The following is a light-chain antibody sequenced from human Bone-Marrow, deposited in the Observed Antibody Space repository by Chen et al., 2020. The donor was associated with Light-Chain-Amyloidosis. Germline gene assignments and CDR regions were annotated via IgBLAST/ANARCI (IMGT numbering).Light chain of an antibody. J-gene: IGLJ3*02. Sequence: SYVLTQPSSVSVAPGQTATIACGGNNIGSTSVHWYQQKPGQAALLVVYDDSDRPSGIPERWSGCNAGNTATLTISRVEAEDEADYYCQVWDRSSDRPVFGGGTKLTVL. CDR3: QVWDRSSDRPV. V-gene: IGLV3-21*02. CDR2: DDS. CDR1: NIGSTS.